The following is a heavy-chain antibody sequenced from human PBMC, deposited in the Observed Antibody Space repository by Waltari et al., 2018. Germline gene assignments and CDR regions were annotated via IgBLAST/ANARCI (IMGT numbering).Heavy chain of an antibody. CDR1: GYTLPELS. CDR3: ALPTGRKYYL. CDR2: FETEEGET. D-gene: IGHD1-26*01. J-gene: IGHJ4*02. V-gene: IGHV1-24*01. Sequence: QVQLVQSGAEVKKPGASVKVSCKVSGYTLPELSMHWVRQAPGKGPEWMGGFETEEGETTDGKKVQGRVTMTEDTATDTADMELSSLRSEDTAVYYCALPTGRKYYLGGQGTLVTVSS.